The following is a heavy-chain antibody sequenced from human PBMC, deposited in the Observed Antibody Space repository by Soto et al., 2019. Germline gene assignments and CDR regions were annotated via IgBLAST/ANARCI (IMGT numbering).Heavy chain of an antibody. V-gene: IGHV1-18*01. J-gene: IGHJ6*03. D-gene: IGHD6-19*01. CDR1: GYSFTNYG. CDR2: ISAYNGNT. Sequence: QDQLVQSGVAVKKPGASVKVSCKASGYSFTNYGITCVRQAPGQGLEWMGWISAYNGNTNYAQKFQGRVTMTTDASTSTAYLELRSLKSDDTAVYYCARDRGVAPPVAGNTHYYYYMDVWGKGTTGTVSS. CDR3: ARDRGVAPPVAGNTHYYYYMDV.